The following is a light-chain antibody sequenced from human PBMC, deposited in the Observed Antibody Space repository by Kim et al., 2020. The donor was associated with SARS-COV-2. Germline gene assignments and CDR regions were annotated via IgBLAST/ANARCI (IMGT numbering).Light chain of an antibody. CDR3: QQYNNWPPWT. CDR2: GPS. Sequence: APGKRAPLPCRARQMVSSNFAWYQQNPGQAPRLLIYGPSTRATGIPSRFSGSESGTKFTLTISSLQSEDFAVYSCQQYNNWPPWTFGQGTKVDIK. CDR1: QMVSSN. J-gene: IGKJ1*01. V-gene: IGKV3-15*01.